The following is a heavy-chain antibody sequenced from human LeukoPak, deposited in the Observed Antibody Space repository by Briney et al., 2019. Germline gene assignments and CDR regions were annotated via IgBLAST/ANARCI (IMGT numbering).Heavy chain of an antibody. Sequence: ASVKLSCKASGYTFTNFDINWVRQATGQGLEWMGWMNPNTGNAGYAQKFQDRVTITWDASISTAYMELSSLRSEDTAVYYCARRCATYGSGSCHYYYGMDVWGQGTTVTVSS. J-gene: IGHJ6*02. V-gene: IGHV1-8*02. CDR1: GYTFTNFD. CDR3: ARRCATYGSGSCHYYYGMDV. D-gene: IGHD3-10*01. CDR2: MNPNTGNA.